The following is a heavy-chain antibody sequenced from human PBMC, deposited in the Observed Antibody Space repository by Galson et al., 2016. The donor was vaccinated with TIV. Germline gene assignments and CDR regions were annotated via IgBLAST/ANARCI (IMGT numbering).Heavy chain of an antibody. CDR3: ARPGNYDGDRRGAFDL. D-gene: IGHD4-23*01. Sequence: SLRLSCAASGFTFSSWHMDWVRQAPGEGLEWISFITYTSATIYYADSVKGRFTVSRDNAKNSLYLQMNSLRAEDTAVYYCARPGNYDGDRRGAFDLWGQGTMATVSP. J-gene: IGHJ3*01. V-gene: IGHV3-48*04. CDR1: GFTFSSWH. CDR2: ITYTSATI.